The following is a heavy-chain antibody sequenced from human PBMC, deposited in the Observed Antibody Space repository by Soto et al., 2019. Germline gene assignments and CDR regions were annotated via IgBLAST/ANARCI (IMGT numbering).Heavy chain of an antibody. Sequence: QVHLRESGPGLVKPSGTLSLTCAVSGASISSSSWWSWVRQPPGKGLEWIGEIYHIGITHYTPSLKSRVTISVDKSENNFSLKLTSVTAADTAVYYCARGLRGTKYDILMGGTWGHGALVIVSS. CDR3: ARGLRGTKYDILMGGT. J-gene: IGHJ5*01. D-gene: IGHD3-9*01. CDR2: IYHIGIT. V-gene: IGHV4-4*02. CDR1: GASISSSSW.